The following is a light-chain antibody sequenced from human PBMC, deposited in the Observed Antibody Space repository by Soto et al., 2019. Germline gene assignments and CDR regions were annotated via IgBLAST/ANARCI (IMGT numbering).Light chain of an antibody. Sequence: QSVLTQPPSVSAAPGQKVTISCSGISSNIGNKYVSWYQQVPGTAPKLLIYDSYKRPSGIPDRFSGSKSGTSATLGITGLQTGDEADYYCETWDSSLNVVVFGGGTKLTVL. CDR1: SSNIGNKY. CDR3: ETWDSSLNVVV. CDR2: DSY. J-gene: IGLJ3*02. V-gene: IGLV1-51*01.